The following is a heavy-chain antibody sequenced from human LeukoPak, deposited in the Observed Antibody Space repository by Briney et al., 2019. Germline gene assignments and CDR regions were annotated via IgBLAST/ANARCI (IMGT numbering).Heavy chain of an antibody. Sequence: SGTLSLTCTVSGGSISSYYWHWIRQPPGKGLEWIGYIYYSGSTNYSPSLRSRVTTSVDTSKSQFSLKLTSVTAADAAVYYCARASIYGGYWYFDLWGRGTLVTVSS. V-gene: IGHV4-59*01. CDR2: IYYSGST. J-gene: IGHJ2*01. D-gene: IGHD4-23*01. CDR1: GGSISSYY. CDR3: ARASIYGGYWYFDL.